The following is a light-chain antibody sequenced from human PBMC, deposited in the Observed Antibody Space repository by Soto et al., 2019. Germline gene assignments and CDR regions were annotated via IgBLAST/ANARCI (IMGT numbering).Light chain of an antibody. CDR1: QSVISSY. V-gene: IGKV3-20*01. CDR2: GAS. CDR3: QQYGTLPWT. J-gene: IGKJ1*01. Sequence: EIVMTQSPATLSVSPGERATLSCRASQSVISSYLAWYQQKPGQAPRLLMYGASSRATGIPDRFSGSGSGTDFTLTISRLEPEDFAVFYCQQYGTLPWTFGQGTKVDIK.